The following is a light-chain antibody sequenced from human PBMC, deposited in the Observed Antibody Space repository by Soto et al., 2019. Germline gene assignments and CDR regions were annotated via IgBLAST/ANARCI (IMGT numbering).Light chain of an antibody. Sequence: ILMTQSPATLSVSPWEIATLSCRASQSVGTNLAWYQHKPGQAPRLLIFGASTRATGVPTRISGSGSGTEFTLTISSLQSEDFAVYYCQQYNSWPLTFGGGTKVDIK. CDR2: GAS. J-gene: IGKJ4*01. CDR3: QQYNSWPLT. V-gene: IGKV3D-15*01. CDR1: QSVGTN.